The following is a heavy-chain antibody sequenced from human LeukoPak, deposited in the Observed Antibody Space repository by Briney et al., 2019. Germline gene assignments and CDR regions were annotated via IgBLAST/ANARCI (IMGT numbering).Heavy chain of an antibody. J-gene: IGHJ5*02. CDR3: ARVALLWFGELNLGNWFDP. V-gene: IGHV4-34*01. CDR2: INHSGST. D-gene: IGHD3-10*01. CDR1: GGSFSGYY. Sequence: SETLSLTCAVYGGSFSGYYWSWIRQPPGEGLEWIGEINHSGSTNYNPSLKSRVTISVDTSKNQFSLKLSSVTAADTAVYYCARVALLWFGELNLGNWFDPWGQGTLVTVSS.